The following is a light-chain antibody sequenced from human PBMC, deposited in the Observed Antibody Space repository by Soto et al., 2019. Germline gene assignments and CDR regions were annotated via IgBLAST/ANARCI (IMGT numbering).Light chain of an antibody. CDR1: QGISTY. J-gene: IGKJ4*01. CDR3: QQLNRYQPT. V-gene: IGKV1-9*01. CDR2: SAS. Sequence: DIQLTQSPSFLSASAGDRVTITCRASQGISTYLAWYQQKPGKAPKLLIYSASTLQSGIPSRFSGSGSGTEFTLTISSMQYADFATYYCQQLNRYQPTFGGGTKVETK.